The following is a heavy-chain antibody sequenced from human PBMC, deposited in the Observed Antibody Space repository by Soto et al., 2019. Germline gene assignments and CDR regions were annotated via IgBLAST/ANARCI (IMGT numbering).Heavy chain of an antibody. J-gene: IGHJ4*02. CDR2: ISWNSGNI. CDR3: VRSKGGYSYGTPFDY. V-gene: IGHV3-9*01. CDR1: GFTFDDYA. Sequence: EVQLEESGGALVQPGRSLRLSCAASGFTFDDYAMHWVRQVLGKGLEWVSSISWNSGNIGYADSVKGRFTTSRDNAKTSLYLQMNSLRPEDTALYYCVRSKGGYSYGTPFDYWCQGTLVTVSS. D-gene: IGHD5-18*01.